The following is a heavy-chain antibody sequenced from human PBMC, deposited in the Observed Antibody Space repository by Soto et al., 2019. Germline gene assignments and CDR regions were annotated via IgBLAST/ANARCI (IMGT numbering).Heavy chain of an antibody. V-gene: IGHV4-61*01. J-gene: IGHJ1*01. Sequence: QVQVQESGPGLVKPSETLSLTCAVSGVSVTSGSHHFLWIRQPPGKGLEWIGQTGSTNYNPSLKSRISLSLDTSKNQFPLDLSSVTSEDTAVYYCGVYKAGSGGNGDCGQGTLVTISS. CDR2: QTGST. D-gene: IGHD6-19*01. CDR3: GVYKAGSGGNGD. CDR1: GVSVTSGSHH.